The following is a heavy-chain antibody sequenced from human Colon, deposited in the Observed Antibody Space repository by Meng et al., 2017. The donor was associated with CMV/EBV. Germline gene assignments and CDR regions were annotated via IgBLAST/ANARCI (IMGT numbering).Heavy chain of an antibody. CDR2: IYYTGST. V-gene: IGHV4-59*01. Sequence: QVPLPESRPGLVQPSETLSLTCTVSGGSISNYWSWLRQPPGKRLEWIGYIYYTGSTNYNPSLKSRVTMSVDTSKNQFSLKLSSVTAADTAVYYCARVKLQNNQYYFDYWGQGTLVTVSS. J-gene: IGHJ4*02. CDR3: ARVKLQNNQYYFDY. CDR1: GGSISNY. D-gene: IGHD4-11*01.